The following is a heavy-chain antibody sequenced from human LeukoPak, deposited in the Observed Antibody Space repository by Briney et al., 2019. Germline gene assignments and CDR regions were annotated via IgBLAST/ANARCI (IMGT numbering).Heavy chain of an antibody. V-gene: IGHV4-59*08. J-gene: IGHJ4*02. CDR1: GASMKSYY. CDR3: ARQPYMLGAYYFDY. CDR2: IFYSGDT. Sequence: SETLSLTCTVSGASMKSYYWSWIRQPPGKGLEWVGYIFYSGDTNYNPSLKGRVTLSVDTSKNQFSLNLRSVTAADTAVYYCARQPYMLGAYYFDYWDQGTLVTVSS. D-gene: IGHD1-26*01.